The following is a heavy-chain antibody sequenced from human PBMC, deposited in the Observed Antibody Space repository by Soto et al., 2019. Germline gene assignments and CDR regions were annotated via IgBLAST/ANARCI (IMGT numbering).Heavy chain of an antibody. CDR2: INPNSGGT. Sequence: QVQLVQSGAEVKKPGASVKVSCKASGYTFTGYYMHWVRQAPGQGLEWMGWINPNSGGTNYAQKFQGWVTMTRDTSISTAYMELSRLRSDDTAVYYCARDSLMTTVTTGYYYYMDVWGKGTTVTVSS. CDR1: GYTFTGYY. D-gene: IGHD4-17*01. CDR3: ARDSLMTTVTTGYYYYMDV. J-gene: IGHJ6*03. V-gene: IGHV1-2*04.